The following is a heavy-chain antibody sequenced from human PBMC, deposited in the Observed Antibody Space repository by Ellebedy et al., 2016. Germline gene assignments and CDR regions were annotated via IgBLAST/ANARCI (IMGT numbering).Heavy chain of an antibody. J-gene: IGHJ4*02. CDR1: GFTFRRYS. Sequence: GGSLRLSCAASGFTFRRYSMNWVRQAPGKGLEWVSTISSTSTYIYYVDSVKGRLPISRDNARDSLSLQMNSLRAEDTAVYYCARDISLRDPGGFDFWGQGTLVTVSS. CDR2: ISSTSTYI. D-gene: IGHD1-14*01. V-gene: IGHV3-21*01. CDR3: ARDISLRDPGGFDF.